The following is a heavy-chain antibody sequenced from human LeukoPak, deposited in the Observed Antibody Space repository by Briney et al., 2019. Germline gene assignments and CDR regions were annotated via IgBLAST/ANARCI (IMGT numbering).Heavy chain of an antibody. CDR1: GGSISSYY. D-gene: IGHD6-19*01. J-gene: IGHJ6*03. CDR2: IYYSGST. CDR3: ARVSYSSGWYPHYYYMDV. V-gene: IGHV4-59*01. Sequence: PSETLSLTCTVSGGSISSYYWSWIRQPPGKGLEWIGYIYYSGSTNYNPSLKSRVTISVDTSKNQFSLKLSSVTAADTAVYYCARVSYSSGWYPHYYYMDVWGKGTTVTISS.